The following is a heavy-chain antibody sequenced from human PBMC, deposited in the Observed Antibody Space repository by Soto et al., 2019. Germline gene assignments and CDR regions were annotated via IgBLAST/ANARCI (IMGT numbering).Heavy chain of an antibody. J-gene: IGHJ4*02. CDR2: IIPILGIA. D-gene: IGHD4-17*01. CDR1: GGTFSSYT. Sequence: QVQLVQSGAEVKKPGSSVKVSCKASGGTFSSYTISWVRQAPGQGLKWMGRIIPILGIANYAQKFQGRVTITADKSTSTAYMELSSLRSEDTAVYYCARGDGDSHFDYWGQGTLVTVSS. CDR3: ARGDGDSHFDY. V-gene: IGHV1-69*02.